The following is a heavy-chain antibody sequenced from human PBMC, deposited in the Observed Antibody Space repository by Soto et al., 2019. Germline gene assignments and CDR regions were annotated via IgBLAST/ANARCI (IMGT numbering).Heavy chain of an antibody. Sequence: QVQLVESGGGVVQPGRSLRLSCAVSGFTVSTYGMHWVRQAPGKGQEWVAVISCDGGTKYYADSVKGRFTISRDNSRNTLFLEMNSLRGDDMAVYYCTGEVASGYWGQGTLVTVSS. CDR1: GFTVSTYG. J-gene: IGHJ4*02. V-gene: IGHV3-30*03. CDR2: ISCDGGTK. D-gene: IGHD2-8*02. CDR3: TGEVASGY.